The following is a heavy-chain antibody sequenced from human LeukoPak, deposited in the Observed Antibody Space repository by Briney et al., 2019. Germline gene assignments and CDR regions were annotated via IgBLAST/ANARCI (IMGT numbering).Heavy chain of an antibody. CDR2: IYTSGST. Sequence: SETQSLTCTVSGGSISSYYWSWIRQPAGKGLEWIGRIYTSGSTNYNPSLKSRVTMSVDTSKNQFSLKLSSVTAVDTAVYYCARDGYCSSTSCYSDDAFDIWGQGTMVTVSS. V-gene: IGHV4-4*07. D-gene: IGHD2-2*03. J-gene: IGHJ3*02. CDR3: ARDGYCSSTSCYSDDAFDI. CDR1: GGSISSYY.